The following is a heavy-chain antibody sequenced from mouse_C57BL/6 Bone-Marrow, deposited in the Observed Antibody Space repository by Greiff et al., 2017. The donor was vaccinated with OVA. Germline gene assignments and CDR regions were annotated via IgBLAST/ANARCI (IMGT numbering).Heavy chain of an antibody. Sequence: EVMLVESGAGLVKPGGSLKLSCAASGFTFSSYAMSWVRQTPEKRLEWVAYISSGGDYIYYADTVKGRFTISRDNARNTLYLQMSSLKSEDTAMYYCTSEGYDFFDYWGQGTTLTVSS. CDR3: TSEGYDFFDY. V-gene: IGHV5-9-1*02. J-gene: IGHJ2*01. CDR2: ISSGGDYI. CDR1: GFTFSSYA. D-gene: IGHD2-4*01.